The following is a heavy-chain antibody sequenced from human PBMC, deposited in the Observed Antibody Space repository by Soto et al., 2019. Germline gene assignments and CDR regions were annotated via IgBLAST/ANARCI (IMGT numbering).Heavy chain of an antibody. Sequence: GGSLRLSCAASGFTFSSYWMSWVRQAPGKGLEWVANIKQDGSEKYYVDSVKGRFTISRDNAKNSLYLQMNSLRAEDTAVYYCASRGVRATQEWNYYYYMDVWGKGTTVTVSS. CDR2: IKQDGSEK. J-gene: IGHJ6*03. CDR3: ASRGVRATQEWNYYYYMDV. D-gene: IGHD2-15*01. V-gene: IGHV3-7*01. CDR1: GFTFSSYW.